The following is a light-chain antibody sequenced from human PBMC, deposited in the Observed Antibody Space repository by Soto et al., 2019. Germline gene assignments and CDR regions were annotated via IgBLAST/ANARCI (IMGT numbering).Light chain of an antibody. J-gene: IGLJ3*02. V-gene: IGLV1-40*01. CDR3: QSYDSSLSGWV. CDR2: GNS. CDR1: SSNIGAGYA. Sequence: QLVLTQPPSVSGAPGQRVTISCTESSSNIGAGYAVHWYQQLPGTAPKLLIYGNSNRPSGVPDRFSGSKSGTSASLAITGLQAEDEADYYCQSYDSSLSGWVFGGGTKLTVL.